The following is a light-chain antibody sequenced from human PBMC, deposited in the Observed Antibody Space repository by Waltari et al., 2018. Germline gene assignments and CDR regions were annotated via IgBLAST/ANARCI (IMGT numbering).Light chain of an antibody. Sequence: IELAQSPATLSFSPGRGHTLPCRTSQSVSSNYLGWYQQKPGQAPRLLIYGASFRATGIPDRFSGSGSGTDFSLIISSLQPEDFAVYYCQQDSSYPRAFGQGTKVEIK. V-gene: IGKV3-20*01. CDR2: GAS. CDR1: QSVSSNY. CDR3: QQDSSYPRA. J-gene: IGKJ1*01.